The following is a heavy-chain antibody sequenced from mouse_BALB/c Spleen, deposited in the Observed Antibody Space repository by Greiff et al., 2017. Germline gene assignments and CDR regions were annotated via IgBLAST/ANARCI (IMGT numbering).Heavy chain of an antibody. CDR1: GFNIKDYY. Sequence: EVQLQQSGAELVRSGASVKLSCTASGFNIKDYYMHWVKQRPEQDLEWIGWIDPENGDTEYAPKFQGKATMTADTSSNTAYLQLSSLTSEDTAVYYCNANGYYVDYWGQGTSVTVSS. CDR3: NANGYYVDY. D-gene: IGHD2-3*01. CDR2: IDPENGDT. J-gene: IGHJ4*01. V-gene: IGHV14-4*02.